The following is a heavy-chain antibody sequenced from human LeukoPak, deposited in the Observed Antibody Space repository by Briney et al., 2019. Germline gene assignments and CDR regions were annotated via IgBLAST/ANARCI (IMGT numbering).Heavy chain of an antibody. CDR1: GYTFTAYS. J-gene: IGHJ4*02. D-gene: IGHD2-21*02. CDR2: INPKSGGT. Sequence: ASVKVSCKASGYTFTAYSMHWVRQAPGQGLEWMGWINPKSGGTNSAQKFQGRVTMTRDTSISTAYMELNTLISEDTAVYYCARAYCGGDCAAGDYWGQGTLVTVSS. V-gene: IGHV1-2*02. CDR3: ARAYCGGDCAAGDY.